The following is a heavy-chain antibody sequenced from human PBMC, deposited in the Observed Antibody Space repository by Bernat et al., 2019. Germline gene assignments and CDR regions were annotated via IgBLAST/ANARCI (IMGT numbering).Heavy chain of an antibody. J-gene: IGHJ3*02. CDR3: ARDGWGSGDAFDI. CDR1: GFTFSSYA. Sequence: QVRLVESGGGVVQPGKSLRLSCPASGFTFSSYAMHWVRQAPGKGLEWVAVIWYDGSNKYYADSVKGRFTISRDNSKKTLYLQMNTLRAEDTAVYYCARDGWGSGDAFDIWGQGTMVTVSS. CDR2: IWYDGSNK. V-gene: IGHV3-33*01. D-gene: IGHD1-26*01.